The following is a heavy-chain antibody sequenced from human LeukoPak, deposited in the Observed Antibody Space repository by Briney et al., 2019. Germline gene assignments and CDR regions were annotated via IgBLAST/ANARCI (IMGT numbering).Heavy chain of an antibody. CDR1: GFSFSYYG. Sequence: PGRSLRLSCAASGFSFSYYGMHWVRQALGKGLEWVSFISFDGSITYNADSVKGRLTISRDNSKDTVYLQMNRLRAEDTAVYFCAKDSSSRGWYFEHWGQGTLVTVSS. CDR2: ISFDGSIT. J-gene: IGHJ4*02. D-gene: IGHD6-19*01. V-gene: IGHV3-30*18. CDR3: AKDSSSRGWYFEH.